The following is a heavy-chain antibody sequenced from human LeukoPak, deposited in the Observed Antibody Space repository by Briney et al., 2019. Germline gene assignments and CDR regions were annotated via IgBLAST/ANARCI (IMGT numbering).Heavy chain of an antibody. J-gene: IGHJ4*02. V-gene: IGHV3-23*01. Sequence: ETGGSLRLSCAASGFTFSSYAMSWVRQAPGKGLEWVSAISGSGGSTYYADSVKGRFTISRDNSKNTLYLQMNSLRAEDTAVYYCAKDHMMGLIFDYWGQGTLVTVSS. CDR2: ISGSGGST. CDR3: AKDHMMGLIFDY. CDR1: GFTFSSYA. D-gene: IGHD3-16*01.